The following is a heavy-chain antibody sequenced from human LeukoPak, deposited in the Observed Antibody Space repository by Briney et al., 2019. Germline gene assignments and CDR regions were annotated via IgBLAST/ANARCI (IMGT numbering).Heavy chain of an antibody. CDR3: ARVGADGAAAGEVGTDLGY. CDR2: INPSGGST. V-gene: IGHV1-46*01. D-gene: IGHD6-13*01. J-gene: IGHJ4*02. Sequence: GASVKVSCKASGYTFTSYYMHWVRQAPGQGLEWMGIINPSGGSTSYAQKFQGRVTMTRDTSTSTVYMELSSLRSEDTAVYYCARVGADGAAAGEVGTDLGYWGQGTLVTVSS. CDR1: GYTFTSYY.